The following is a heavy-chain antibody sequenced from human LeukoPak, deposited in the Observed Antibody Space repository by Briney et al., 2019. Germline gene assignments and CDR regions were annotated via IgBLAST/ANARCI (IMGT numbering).Heavy chain of an antibody. CDR3: ARDRLQHNENYVADAFDI. Sequence: ASVKVSCKASGYTFTSYGISWVRQAPGQGLEWIGWISAYNGNTNYAQKLQGRVTMTTDTSTSTANMELRSLRSDDTAVYYCARDRLQHNENYVADAFDIWGQGTMVTVSS. V-gene: IGHV1-18*01. J-gene: IGHJ3*02. D-gene: IGHD1-7*01. CDR2: ISAYNGNT. CDR1: GYTFTSYG.